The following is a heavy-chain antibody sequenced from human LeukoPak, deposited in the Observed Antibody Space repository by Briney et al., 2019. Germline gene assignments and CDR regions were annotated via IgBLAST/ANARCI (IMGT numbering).Heavy chain of an antibody. J-gene: IGHJ4*02. CDR2: ISSSGVTI. D-gene: IGHD4-11*01. Sequence: GGSLRLSCAASGFTFSTCSMNWVRQAPGKGLEWVSYISSSGVTIYYADSVKGRLTISRDNAKNSLYLQMNSLRAEDTAVYYCANPPTVTSFDHWGQGTLVTVSS. CDR1: GFTFSTCS. V-gene: IGHV3-48*01. CDR3: ANPPTVTSFDH.